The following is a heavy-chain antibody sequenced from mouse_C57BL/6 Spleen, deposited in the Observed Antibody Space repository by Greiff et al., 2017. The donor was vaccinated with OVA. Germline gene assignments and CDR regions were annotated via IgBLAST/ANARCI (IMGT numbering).Heavy chain of an antibody. V-gene: IGHV14-2*01. CDR3: APQGFDD. CDR1: GFNITDYY. CDR2: IDPEDGET. Sequence: VQLQQSGAELVKPGASVKLSCTASGFNITDYYMHWVKQRTEQGLEWIGRIDPEDGETKYAPKFQGKATITADTSSNTAYRQLSSLTSEDTAVYYCAPQGFDDWGQGTTLTVSA. J-gene: IGHJ2*01.